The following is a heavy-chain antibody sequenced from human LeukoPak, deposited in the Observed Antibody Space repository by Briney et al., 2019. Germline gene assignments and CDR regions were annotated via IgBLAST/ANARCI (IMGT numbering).Heavy chain of an antibody. V-gene: IGHV4-61*02. CDR2: IYTSGSA. D-gene: IGHD3-9*01. CDR3: ARADIWDKAGAFDI. Sequence: SETLSLTCTVSGDSISSSNYYWNWIRQPAGKGLEWIGRIYTSGSANYNPSLKSRVTISLDTSKNQFSLRLSSVTAADTAVFYCARADIWDKAGAFDIWGQGTMVTVSS. CDR1: GDSISSSNYY. J-gene: IGHJ3*02.